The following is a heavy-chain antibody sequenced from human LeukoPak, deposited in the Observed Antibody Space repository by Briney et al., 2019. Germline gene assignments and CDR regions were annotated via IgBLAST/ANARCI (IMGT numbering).Heavy chain of an antibody. CDR1: GGSISSGSYY. V-gene: IGHV4-61*02. CDR2: IYTSGST. Sequence: SQTLSLTCTVSGGSISSGSYYWNWIRQPAGRGLEWIGRIYTSGSTNYNPSLTSRVTISVDTSKNQFSLKLSSVTAADTAVYYCARYEAVAGVFDYWGQGTLVTVSS. D-gene: IGHD6-19*01. J-gene: IGHJ4*02. CDR3: ARYEAVAGVFDY.